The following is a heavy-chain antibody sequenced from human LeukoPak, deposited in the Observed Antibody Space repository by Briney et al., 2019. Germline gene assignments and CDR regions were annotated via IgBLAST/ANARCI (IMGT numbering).Heavy chain of an antibody. Sequence: ASVTVSFKASGYTFTDYGITWVRQAPGQGGEEMGWINTYDGSTKFAEKVQARVTMTTDTSTSTAYMELRNLRSDDTAVYFCAKDRLGATDAFDVWGQGTLVTVS. CDR1: GYTFTDYG. D-gene: IGHD1-26*01. CDR3: AKDRLGATDAFDV. V-gene: IGHV1-18*01. CDR2: INTYDGST. J-gene: IGHJ3*01.